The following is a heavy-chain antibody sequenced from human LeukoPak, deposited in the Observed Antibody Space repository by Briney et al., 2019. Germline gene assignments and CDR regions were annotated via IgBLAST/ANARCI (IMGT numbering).Heavy chain of an antibody. D-gene: IGHD1-26*01. CDR3: TGADELLDYFDY. CDR1: GFTFGDYA. Sequence: GGSLRLSCTASGFTFGDYAMSWVRQAPGKGLEWVGFIRSKAYGGTTEYAASVKGRFTISRDDSKSIAYLQMNSLKTEDTAVYYCTGADELLDYFDYWGQGTLVTVSS. J-gene: IGHJ4*02. V-gene: IGHV3-49*04. CDR2: IRSKAYGGTT.